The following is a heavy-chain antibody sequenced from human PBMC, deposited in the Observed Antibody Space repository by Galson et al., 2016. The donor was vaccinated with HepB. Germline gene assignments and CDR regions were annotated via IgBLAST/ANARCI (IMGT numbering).Heavy chain of an antibody. D-gene: IGHD3-10*01. CDR3: SPEPDYDSGTDS. CDR1: GYSFTSYY. J-gene: IGHJ4*02. V-gene: IGHV5-51*01. Sequence: QSGAEVKKPGESLTISCKGSGYSFTSYYIAWVRDVPGKGLEWMGLIYPDHSHTIYSPSFQGQVSISVGKSINTSYLQWSSLKASDNAMYYCSPEPDYDSGTDSWGQGTLVTVSS. CDR2: IYPDHSHT.